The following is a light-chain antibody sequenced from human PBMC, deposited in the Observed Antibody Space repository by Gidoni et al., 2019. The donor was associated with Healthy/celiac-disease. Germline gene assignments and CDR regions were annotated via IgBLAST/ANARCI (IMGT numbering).Light chain of an antibody. J-gene: IGKJ1*01. Sequence: EIVMTQAPATLSVSPGERATIPGSSSQSVSSNLAWYQQKPGQAPRLLIYGASTRATGIPARFSGSGSGTEFTLTISSLQSEDFAVYYCQQYNNWPPWTFGPGTKVEIK. CDR3: QQYNNWPPWT. CDR1: QSVSSN. CDR2: GAS. V-gene: IGKV3-15*01.